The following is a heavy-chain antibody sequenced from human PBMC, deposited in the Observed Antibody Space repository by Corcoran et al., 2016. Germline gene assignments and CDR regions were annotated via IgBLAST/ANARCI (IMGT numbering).Heavy chain of an antibody. Sequence: QMQLVQSGAEVKKPGASVKVSCKASGYTFTGYYMHWVRQAPGQGLEWMGWINPNSGGTNYAQKFQGRVTMTRDTSSSTAYMELSRLRSDDTAVYYCARDRSIAEAGTGFDYWGQGTLVTVSS. V-gene: IGHV1-2*02. CDR2: INPNSGGT. CDR3: ARDRSIAEAGTGFDY. CDR1: GYTFTGYY. D-gene: IGHD6-13*01. J-gene: IGHJ4*02.